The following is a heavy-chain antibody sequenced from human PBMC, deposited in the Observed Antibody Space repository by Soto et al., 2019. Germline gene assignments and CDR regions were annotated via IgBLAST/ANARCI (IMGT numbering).Heavy chain of an antibody. CDR3: ARELWFGVGYYYFGMDV. Sequence: PSETQSLTGTVSGDSISSYYWSWLRQPPGKGLEWIGCINYSGSSKYNPSLKRRVTISVDTSKNQFSLKLSSANAADTAVYYCARELWFGVGYYYFGMDVWGQGTTVTVS. D-gene: IGHD3-10*01. V-gene: IGHV4-59*01. CDR1: GDSISSYY. CDR2: INYSGSS. J-gene: IGHJ6*02.